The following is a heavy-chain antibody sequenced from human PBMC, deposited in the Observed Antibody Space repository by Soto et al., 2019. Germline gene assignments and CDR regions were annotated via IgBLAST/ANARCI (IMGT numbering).Heavy chain of an antibody. V-gene: IGHV3-11*01. CDR3: ARGEPPDYYGSGSYLGYMDV. CDR2: ISSSGSTI. D-gene: IGHD3-10*01. J-gene: IGHJ6*03. Sequence: LRLSCAASGFTFSDYYMSWIRQAPGKGLEWVSYISSSGSTIYYADSVKGRFTISRDNAKNSLYLQMNSLRAEDTAVYYCARGEPPDYYGSGSYLGYMDVWGKGTTVTVSS. CDR1: GFTFSDYY.